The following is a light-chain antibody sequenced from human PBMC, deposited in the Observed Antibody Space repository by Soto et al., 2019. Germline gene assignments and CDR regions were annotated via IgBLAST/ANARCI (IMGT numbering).Light chain of an antibody. J-gene: IGLJ2*01. CDR3: QSYDSSVSKVV. CDR2: GNS. Sequence: QSVLTQPPSVSGAPGQRVTISCTGSSSNIGAGYDVHWYQQLPGTAPKLLIYGNSNRPSGVPDRFSGSKSGTSASLAITGRQAEDEPDYYCQSYDSSVSKVVFGGGTKLTVL. V-gene: IGLV1-40*01. CDR1: SSNIGAGYD.